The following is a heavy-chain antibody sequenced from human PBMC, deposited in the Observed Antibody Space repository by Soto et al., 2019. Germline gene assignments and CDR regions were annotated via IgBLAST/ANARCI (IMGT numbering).Heavy chain of an antibody. CDR1: GFSFTNYW. CDR3: ARRFDYYGSGYGLDV. CDR2: IYPGNSDT. J-gene: IGHJ6*01. D-gene: IGHD3-10*01. Sequence: GESLKISCKGSGFSFTNYWIGWVRQMPGKGLEWMGIIYPGNSDTRYSPSFQGQVTMSADKSISTAYLQWSSLKASDTAIYYCARRFDYYGSGYGLDVWGQGTTVTVSS. V-gene: IGHV5-51*01.